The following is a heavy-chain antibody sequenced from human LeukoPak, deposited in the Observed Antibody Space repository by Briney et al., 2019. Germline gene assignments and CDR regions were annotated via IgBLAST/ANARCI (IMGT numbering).Heavy chain of an antibody. CDR2: ISYDGSNK. V-gene: IGHV3-30*18. J-gene: IGHJ4*02. CDR1: GFTFSSYG. Sequence: GRSLRLSCAASGFTFSSYGMHWVRQAPGKGLEWVAVISYDGSNKYYADSVKGRFTISRDNSKNTLYLQMNSLRAEDTAVYYCAQTGIAAGDYWGQGTLVTVSS. CDR3: AQTGIAAGDY. D-gene: IGHD6-13*01.